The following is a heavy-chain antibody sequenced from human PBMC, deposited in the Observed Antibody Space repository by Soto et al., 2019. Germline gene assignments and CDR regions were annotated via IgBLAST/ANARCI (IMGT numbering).Heavy chain of an antibody. CDR1: GFTFTSSA. V-gene: IGHV1-58*02. CDR2: IVVGSGNT. Sequence: RASVKVSCTASGFTFTSSAMQWVRQARGQRLEWIGWIVVGSGNTNYAQKFQERVTITRDMSTSTAYMELSSLRSEDTAVYYCAAWVTTSYYYYYMDVWGKGTTVTVSS. J-gene: IGHJ6*03. CDR3: AAWVTTSYYYYYMDV. D-gene: IGHD4-17*01.